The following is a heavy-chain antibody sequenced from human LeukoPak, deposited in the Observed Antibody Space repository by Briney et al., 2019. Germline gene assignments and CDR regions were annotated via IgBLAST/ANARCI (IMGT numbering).Heavy chain of an antibody. CDR3: ARSFGDYRFSFFDS. CDR2: IYYTGIT. Sequence: SETLSLTCTVSGGSLSSGDYYWSWIRQPPGKGLEWIGYIYYTGITYYNPSLKSRVTISVDTSKNQFSLKLSSVTAADTAVYYCARSFGDYRFSFFDSWGQGTLVTVSS. D-gene: IGHD4-17*01. J-gene: IGHJ4*02. CDR1: GGSLSSGDYY. V-gene: IGHV4-30-4*01.